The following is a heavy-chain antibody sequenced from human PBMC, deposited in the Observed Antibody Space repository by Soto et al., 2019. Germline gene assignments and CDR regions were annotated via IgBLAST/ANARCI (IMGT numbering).Heavy chain of an antibody. CDR3: AMAYCGGDCYRSGYFDH. Sequence: QVQLQESGPGLVKPSQTLSLTCTVSGGSISSGGYYWSWIHQHPGKGLEWMGYIYYSGSTYYNPCLKSRVTISVDTSKNHFSLKLSSVTAADTAVYYCAMAYCGGDCYRSGYFDHWGQGTLVTVSS. CDR1: GGSISSGGYY. D-gene: IGHD2-21*02. CDR2: IYYSGST. J-gene: IGHJ4*02. V-gene: IGHV4-31*03.